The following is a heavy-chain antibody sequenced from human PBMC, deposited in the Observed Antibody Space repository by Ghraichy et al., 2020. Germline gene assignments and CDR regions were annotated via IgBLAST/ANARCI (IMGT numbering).Heavy chain of an antibody. CDR3: ARGTRITIFGVVIGHYYFDY. D-gene: IGHD3-3*01. Sequence: ASVKVSCKASGYTFTGYYMHWVRQAPGQGLEWMGWINPNRGGTNYAQKFQGWVTMTRDTSISTAYMELSRLRSDDTAVYYCARGTRITIFGVVIGHYYFDYWGQGTLVTVSS. V-gene: IGHV1-2*04. CDR2: INPNRGGT. J-gene: IGHJ4*02. CDR1: GYTFTGYY.